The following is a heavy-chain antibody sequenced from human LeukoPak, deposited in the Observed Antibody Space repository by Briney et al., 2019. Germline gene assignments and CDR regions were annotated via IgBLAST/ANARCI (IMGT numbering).Heavy chain of an antibody. Sequence: PGGSLRLSCAAFGFTFSSYWMSWVRQAPGKGLEWVANIKQDGSEKYYVDSVKGRFTISRDNAKNSLFLQMNSLRAEDTAVYYCARGSFLITFGGFIGWGQGTLVTVSS. D-gene: IGHD3-16*02. CDR3: ARGSFLITFGGFIG. J-gene: IGHJ4*02. CDR2: IKQDGSEK. V-gene: IGHV3-7*04. CDR1: GFTFSSYW.